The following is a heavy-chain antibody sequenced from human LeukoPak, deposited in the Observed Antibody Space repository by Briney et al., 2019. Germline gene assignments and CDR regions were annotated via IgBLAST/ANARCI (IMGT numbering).Heavy chain of an antibody. J-gene: IGHJ4*02. V-gene: IGHV4-59*01. CDR2: IYYSGST. D-gene: IGHD1-26*01. Sequence: PSETLSLTCTVSGGSISSYYWSWIRQPPGKGLEWIGYIYYSGSTNYNPSLKSRVTISVDTSKNQFSLKLSSVTAADTAVYYCARRGGSYRSGFDYWGQGTLVTVSS. CDR1: GGSISSYY. CDR3: ARRGGSYRSGFDY.